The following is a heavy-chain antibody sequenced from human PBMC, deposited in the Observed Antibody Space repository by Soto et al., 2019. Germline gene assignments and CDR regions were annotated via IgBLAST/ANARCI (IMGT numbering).Heavy chain of an antibody. D-gene: IGHD6-13*01. V-gene: IGHV3-64D*06. J-gene: IGHJ6*02. CDR1: GFTFSNYA. CDR2: ITSNGGST. CDR3: VKDRGSSWYDTYYYGMDV. Sequence: GGSLRLSCSASGFTFSNYAMHWVRQAPGKGLECVSVITSNGGSTYYADSVTGRFTISRDNSKNTLYLQMSSLRVEDTAVYYCVKDRGSSWYDTYYYGMDVWGQGTTVTV.